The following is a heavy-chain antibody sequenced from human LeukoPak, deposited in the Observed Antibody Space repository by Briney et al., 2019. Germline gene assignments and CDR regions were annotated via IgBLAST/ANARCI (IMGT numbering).Heavy chain of an antibody. J-gene: IGHJ4*02. Sequence: PGGSLRLSCAASGFTLSNAWISWVRQAPGKGLEWVGRIKSKTDGGTTDYAAPVKGRFTISRDDPKNTLYLQMNSLKTEDTAVYYCTTEIVVVVAAASDYWGQGTLVTVSS. CDR2: IKSKTDGGTT. CDR1: GFTLSNAW. V-gene: IGHV3-15*01. CDR3: TTEIVVVVAAASDY. D-gene: IGHD2-15*01.